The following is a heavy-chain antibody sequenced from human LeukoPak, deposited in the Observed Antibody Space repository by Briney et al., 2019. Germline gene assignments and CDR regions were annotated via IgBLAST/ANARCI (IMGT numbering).Heavy chain of an antibody. J-gene: IGHJ4*02. CDR3: ARETYYDFWSGYDFDY. D-gene: IGHD3-3*01. CDR1: GYTFTSYA. CDR2: INAGNGNT. Sequence: GASVKVSCKASGYTFTSYAMHWVRQAPGQRLEWMGWINAGNGNTKYSQKFQGRVTITRDTSASTAYMELSSLRSEDTAVYYCARETYYDFWSGYDFDYWGQGTLVTVSS. V-gene: IGHV1-3*01.